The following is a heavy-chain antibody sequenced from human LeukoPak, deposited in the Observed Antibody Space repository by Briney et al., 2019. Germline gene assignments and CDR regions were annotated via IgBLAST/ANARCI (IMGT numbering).Heavy chain of an antibody. Sequence: PSETLSLTCAVSGYSISSGYYWGWIRQPPGKGLEWIGSIYHSGSTYYNPSLKSRVTISVDTSKNQFSLKLSSVTAADTAVYYCAREDRRGVVVNWFDPWGQGTLVTVSS. D-gene: IGHD2-15*01. J-gene: IGHJ5*02. CDR2: IYHSGST. CDR1: GYSISSGYY. V-gene: IGHV4-38-2*02. CDR3: AREDRRGVVVNWFDP.